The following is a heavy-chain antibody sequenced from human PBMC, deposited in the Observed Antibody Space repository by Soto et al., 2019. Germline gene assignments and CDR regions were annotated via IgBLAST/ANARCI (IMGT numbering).Heavy chain of an antibody. CDR1: GFTFTSYA. J-gene: IGHJ4*02. CDR2: INGGSGNT. Sequence: ASVKVSCKSSGFTFTSYAIHWLRPAPGQRPQWMGWINGGSGNTKYSQDFQGRVTFTSDTFATTAYLELSSLRSEDTAVYYCARVPPWGNSAGDYYIQHYDSWGQGTPVTVSS. V-gene: IGHV1-3*01. D-gene: IGHD3-10*01. CDR3: ARVPPWGNSAGDYYIQHYDS.